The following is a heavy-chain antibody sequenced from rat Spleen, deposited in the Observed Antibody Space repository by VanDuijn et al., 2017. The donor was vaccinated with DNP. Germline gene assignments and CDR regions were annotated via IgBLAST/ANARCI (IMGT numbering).Heavy chain of an antibody. D-gene: IGHD1-4*01. Sequence: EVQLVESGGGLVQPGRSLKLSCVASGFTFNNYWMTWIRQVPGKGLEWVASITSSGGSTYYPDSVKGRFTISRDNAKNTLYLQMNSLRSEDTATYYCARHVLHLRVWDYWGQGVMVTVSS. J-gene: IGHJ2*01. CDR1: GFTFNNYW. CDR2: ITSSGGST. V-gene: IGHV5-31*01. CDR3: ARHVLHLRVWDY.